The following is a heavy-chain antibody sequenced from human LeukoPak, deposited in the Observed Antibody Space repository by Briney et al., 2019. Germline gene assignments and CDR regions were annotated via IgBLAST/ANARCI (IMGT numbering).Heavy chain of an antibody. J-gene: IGHJ4*02. CDR3: PRSLDY. CDR2: INQDGSEG. V-gene: IGHV3-7*01. CDR1: GFTFSDYW. Sequence: GGSLRLSCAASGFTFSDYWMDWVRLAPGKGMEWVANINQDGSEGYSADSVKGRFTISRDNAKNSLYLQMNRLRTEDTAVYYCPRSLDYWGQGALVTVSS.